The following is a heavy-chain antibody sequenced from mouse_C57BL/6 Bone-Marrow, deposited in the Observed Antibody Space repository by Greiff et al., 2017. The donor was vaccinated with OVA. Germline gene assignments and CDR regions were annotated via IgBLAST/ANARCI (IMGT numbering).Heavy chain of an antibody. J-gene: IGHJ3*01. D-gene: IGHD1-1*02. V-gene: IGHV5-9-1*02. Sequence: EVKVVESGEGLVKPGGSLKLSCAASGFTFSSYAMSWVRQTPEKRLEWVAYISSGGDYIYYADTVKGRFTISRDTARNTLYLQRSSLKSEDTAMYYCTGDALCGSLDWFAYWGQGTLVTVSA. CDR1: GFTFSSYA. CDR3: TGDALCGSLDWFAY. CDR2: ISSGGDYI.